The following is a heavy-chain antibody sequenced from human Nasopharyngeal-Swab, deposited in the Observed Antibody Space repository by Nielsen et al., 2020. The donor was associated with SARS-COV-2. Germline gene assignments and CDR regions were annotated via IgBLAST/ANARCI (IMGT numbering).Heavy chain of an antibody. Sequence: RQAPGKGLEWIGYIYYSGSTNYNPSLKSRVTISVDTSKNQFSLKLSSVTAADTAVYYCARLLIAANGHYMDVWGKGTTVTVSS. J-gene: IGHJ6*03. CDR2: IYYSGST. D-gene: IGHD2-15*01. CDR3: ARLLIAANGHYMDV. V-gene: IGHV4-59*12.